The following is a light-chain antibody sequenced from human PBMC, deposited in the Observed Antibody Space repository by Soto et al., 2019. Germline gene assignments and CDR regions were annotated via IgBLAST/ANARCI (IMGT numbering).Light chain of an antibody. V-gene: IGLV2-23*02. CDR3: SSYAGRGIFF. J-gene: IGLJ1*01. CDR1: SSDVGNYNL. Sequence: QSVLTQPASVSGSPGQSITISCTGTSSDVGNYNLVSWYQQHPGKAPKLMIYEVSQRPSGVSNRFSGSKSGNTASLAISGLQGEEEANYSCSSYAGRGIFFLGPGTKATV. CDR2: EVS.